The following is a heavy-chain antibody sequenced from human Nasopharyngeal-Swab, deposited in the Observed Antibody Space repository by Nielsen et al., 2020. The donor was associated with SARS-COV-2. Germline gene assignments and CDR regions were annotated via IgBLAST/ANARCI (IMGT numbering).Heavy chain of an antibody. CDR2: IYYSGST. CDR3: ARVLRYFDWSVIIAVNWYFDL. CDR1: GGSVSSSSYY. Sequence: SETLSLTCTVSGGSVSSSSYYWSWIRQPPGKGLEWIGYIYYSGSTNYNPSLKSRVTISVDTSKNQFSLKLSSVTAADTAVYYCARVLRYFDWSVIIAVNWYFDLWGRGTLVTVSS. J-gene: IGHJ2*01. V-gene: IGHV4-61*01. D-gene: IGHD3-9*01.